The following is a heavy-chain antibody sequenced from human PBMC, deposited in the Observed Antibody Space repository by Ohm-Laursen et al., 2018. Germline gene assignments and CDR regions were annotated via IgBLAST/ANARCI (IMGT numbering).Heavy chain of an antibody. J-gene: IGHJ5*02. D-gene: IGHD3-16*01. Sequence: GRFTISRDNAKNSLYLQMNSLRADDTAVYYCARGAYASWGQGTLVTVSS. V-gene: IGHV3-11*06. CDR3: ARGAYAS.